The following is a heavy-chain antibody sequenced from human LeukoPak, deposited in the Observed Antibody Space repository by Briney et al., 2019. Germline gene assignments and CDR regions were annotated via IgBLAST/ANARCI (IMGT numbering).Heavy chain of an antibody. CDR2: ISHDSGVR. V-gene: IGHV3-48*01. Sequence: HPGGSLRLSFEASGFIFSRDSMNWVRQAPGKGLEWISYISHDSGVRYYADSVRGRFTISRDNAKNSLYLQMNSLRAEDTAVYYCARDRGGSYFDYWGQGTLVTVSS. D-gene: IGHD3-10*01. CDR3: ARDRGGSYFDY. CDR1: GFIFSRDS. J-gene: IGHJ4*02.